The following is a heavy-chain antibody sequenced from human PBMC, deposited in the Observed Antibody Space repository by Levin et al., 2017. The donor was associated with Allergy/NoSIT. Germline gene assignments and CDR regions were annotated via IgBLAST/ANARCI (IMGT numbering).Heavy chain of an antibody. CDR3: AREFSTWYDTVTTRAFDY. J-gene: IGHJ4*02. CDR2: ISYDGSNK. Sequence: GGSLRLSCAASGFTFSSYAMHWVRQAPGKGLEWVAVISYDGSNKYYADSVKGRFTISRDNSKNTLYLQMNSLRAEDTAVYYCAREFSTWYDTVTTRAFDYWGQGTLVTVSS. D-gene: IGHD4-17*01. V-gene: IGHV3-30-3*01. CDR1: GFTFSSYA.